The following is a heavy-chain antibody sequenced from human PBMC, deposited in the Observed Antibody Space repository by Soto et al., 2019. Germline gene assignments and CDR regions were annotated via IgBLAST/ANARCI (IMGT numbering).Heavy chain of an antibody. J-gene: IGHJ5*02. D-gene: IGHD3-16*01. V-gene: IGHV4-34*01. Sequence: QVQLQQWGAGLLKPSETLSLTCAVYGGSLSGYYWSWIRQPPGKGLEWIGEINRSGSTNYIPSLKSRVLISVDTSKNQFSLKLSAVTAADTAVYYCARGLLGGAATWGPGPLVTVSS. CDR3: ARGLLGGAAT. CDR2: INRSGST. CDR1: GGSLSGYY.